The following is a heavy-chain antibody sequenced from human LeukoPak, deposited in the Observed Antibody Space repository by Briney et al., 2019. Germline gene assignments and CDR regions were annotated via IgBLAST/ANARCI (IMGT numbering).Heavy chain of an antibody. CDR3: ARGYLRYCSGGSCYSEPFDY. CDR1: GYTFTGYY. CDR2: INPNSGGT. J-gene: IGHJ4*02. D-gene: IGHD2-15*01. Sequence: ASVKVSCKASGYTFTGYYMHWVRQAPGQGLEWMGRINPNSGGTNYAQKFQGRVTMTRDTSISTGYMELSRLRSDDTAVYYCARGYLRYCSGGSCYSEPFDYWGQGTLVTVSS. V-gene: IGHV1-2*06.